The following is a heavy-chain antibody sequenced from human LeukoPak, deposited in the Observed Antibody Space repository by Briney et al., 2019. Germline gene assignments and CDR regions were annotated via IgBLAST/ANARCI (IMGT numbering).Heavy chain of an antibody. J-gene: IGHJ4*02. CDR2: ISAYNGNT. D-gene: IGHD3-3*01. CDR3: ARQPATFYDFWSGRSSPLRVDY. CDR1: GYTFTSYG. V-gene: IGHV1-18*01. Sequence: GASVKVSCKASGYTFTSYGISWVRQAPGQGLEWMGWISAYNGNTNYAQKLQGRVTMTTDTSTSTAYMELRSLRSDDTAVYYCARQPATFYDFWSGRSSPLRVDYWGQGTLVTVSS.